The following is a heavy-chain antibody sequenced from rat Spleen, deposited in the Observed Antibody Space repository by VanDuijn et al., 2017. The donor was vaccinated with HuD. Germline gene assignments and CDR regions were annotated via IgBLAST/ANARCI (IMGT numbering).Heavy chain of an antibody. J-gene: IGHJ2*01. CDR2: ITYDGSSI. Sequence: EVQLVESDGGLVQPGRSLKLSCAASGFTFSNYGLAWVRQAPTKGLEWVATITYDGSSIYYRDSVKGRITISRDNAKSTLYLQVDSLRSEDTATYYCTRHDDYWGQGVMVTVSS. CDR3: TRHDDY. V-gene: IGHV5-29*01. CDR1: GFTFSNYG.